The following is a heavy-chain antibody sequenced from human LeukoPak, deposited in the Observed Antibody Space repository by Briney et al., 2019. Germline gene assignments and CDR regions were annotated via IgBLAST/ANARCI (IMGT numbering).Heavy chain of an antibody. J-gene: IGHJ6*03. CDR3: ARGDDFWSGSYYYYYMDV. CDR2: IYTSGST. CDR1: GGSISSYY. V-gene: IGHV4-4*07. Sequence: SETLSLTCTVSGGSISSYYWSWIRQPAGKGLEWIGRIYTSGSTNYNPSLKSRVTMSVDTSKNQFSLKLSSVTAADTAVYYCARGDDFWSGSYYYYYMDVWGKGTTVTVSS. D-gene: IGHD3-3*01.